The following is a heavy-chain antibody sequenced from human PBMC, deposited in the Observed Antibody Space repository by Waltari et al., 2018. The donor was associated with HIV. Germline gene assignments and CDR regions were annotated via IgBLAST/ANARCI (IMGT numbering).Heavy chain of an antibody. V-gene: IGHV4-39*01. CDR2: IYYSGST. J-gene: IGHJ4*02. CDR1: GGSISSSSYY. CDR3: ARHSLTYYYDSSGYSVAFDY. Sequence: QLQLQESGPGLVKPSETLSLTCTVSGGSISSSSYYWGWIRQPPGKGLEWIGSIYYSGSTYYNPSLKSRVPISVDTSKNQFSLKLSSVTAADTAVYYCARHSLTYYYDSSGYSVAFDYWGQGTLVTVSS. D-gene: IGHD3-22*01.